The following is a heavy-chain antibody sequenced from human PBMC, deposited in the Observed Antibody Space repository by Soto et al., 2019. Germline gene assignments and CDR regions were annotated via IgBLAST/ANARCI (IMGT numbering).Heavy chain of an antibody. V-gene: IGHV1-69*13. D-gene: IGHD2-2*01. CDR3: ALSRPREGAQGVPAAMMTYGMDV. J-gene: IGHJ6*02. CDR2: IIPIFGTA. CDR1: GGTFSSYA. Sequence: ASVKVSCKASGGTFSSYAISWVRQAPGQGLEWMGGIIPIFGTANYAQKFQGRVTITADESTSTAYMELSSLRSEDTAVYYCALSRPREGAQGVPAAMMTYGMDVWGQGTTVTVSS.